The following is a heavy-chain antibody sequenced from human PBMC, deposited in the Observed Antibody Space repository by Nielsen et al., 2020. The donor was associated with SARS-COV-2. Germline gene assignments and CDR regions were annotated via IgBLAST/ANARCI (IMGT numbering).Heavy chain of an antibody. D-gene: IGHD3-22*01. CDR2: IGGGGGRT. CDR1: GFTFSSYA. J-gene: IGHJ4*02. CDR3: ATQAEGYSHPLDY. Sequence: GGSLRLSCAASGFTFSSYAMSWVRQAPGKGLEWVSGIGGGGGRTNYADSVKGRFSISRDNSKNTLHLQMNSLRADDTAVFYCATQAEGYSHPLDYWGRGSLVTVSS. V-gene: IGHV3-23*01.